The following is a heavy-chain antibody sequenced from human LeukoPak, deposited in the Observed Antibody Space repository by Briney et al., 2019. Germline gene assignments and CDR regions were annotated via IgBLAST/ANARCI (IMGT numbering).Heavy chain of an antibody. J-gene: IGHJ4*02. V-gene: IGHV3-30*02. CDR3: AKDDYGDFSFDY. CDR1: GFTFSSYG. Sequence: GGSLRLSCAASGFTFSSYGMHWVRQAPGKGLEWVAFIRYDGSNKYYADSVKGRFTISRGNSKNTLYLQMNSLRAEDTAVYYCAKDDYGDFSFDYWGQGTLVTVSS. D-gene: IGHD4-17*01. CDR2: IRYDGSNK.